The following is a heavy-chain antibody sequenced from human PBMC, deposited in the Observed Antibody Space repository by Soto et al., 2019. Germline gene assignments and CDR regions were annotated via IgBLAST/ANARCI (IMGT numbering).Heavy chain of an antibody. CDR2: IIPIFGTA. Sequence: SSVKVSCKASGGTFSSYAISWVRQAPGQGLEWMGGIIPIFGTANYAQKFQGRVTITADESTSTAYMELSSLRSEDTAVYYCATDIGVVGATLELSPEDEYYYGMSGRGQGTTITV. CDR1: GGTFSSYA. J-gene: IGHJ6*02. CDR3: ATDIGVVGATLELSPEDEYYYGMSG. D-gene: IGHD2-15*01. V-gene: IGHV1-69*13.